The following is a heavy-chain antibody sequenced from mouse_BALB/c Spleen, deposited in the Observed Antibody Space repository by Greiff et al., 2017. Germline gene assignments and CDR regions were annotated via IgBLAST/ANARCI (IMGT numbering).Heavy chain of an antibody. J-gene: IGHJ2*01. Sequence: EVQVVESGGGLVKPGGSLKLSCAASGFTFSDYYMYWVRQTPEKRLEWVATISDGGSYTYYPDSVKGRFTISRDNAKNNLYLQMSSLKSEDTAMYYCARGGGSFFDYWGQGTTLTVSS. V-gene: IGHV5-4*02. CDR1: GFTFSDYY. CDR3: ARGGGSFFDY. CDR2: ISDGGSYT.